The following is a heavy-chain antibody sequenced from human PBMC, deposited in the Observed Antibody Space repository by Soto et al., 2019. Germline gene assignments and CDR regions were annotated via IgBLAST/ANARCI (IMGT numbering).Heavy chain of an antibody. J-gene: IGHJ4*02. CDR1: GYSLTELA. CDR2: FHPEGGET. D-gene: IGHD3-16*01. CDR3: ATFGSRSGDGGVIVY. V-gene: IGHV1-24*01. Sequence: QVQLVQSGAEVKKPGASVKVSCKVSGYSLTELAMHWVRQAPGKGLEWMGGFHPEGGETIYAQKFQGRVTMTEATSTDTAYMELSSLRSEDTAVYYCATFGSRSGDGGVIVYWGQGTLVTVSS.